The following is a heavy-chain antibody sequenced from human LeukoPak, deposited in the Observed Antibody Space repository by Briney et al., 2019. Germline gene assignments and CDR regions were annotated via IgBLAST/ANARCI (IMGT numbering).Heavy chain of an antibody. J-gene: IGHJ4*02. D-gene: IGHD4-17*01. CDR2: MNPNSGNT. V-gene: IGHV1-8*02. Sequence: EASVKVSCKASGYTFTGYYMHWVRQAPGQGLEWMGWMNPNSGNTGYAQKFQGRVTMTRNTSISTAYMELSSLRSEDTAVYYCARGAVGYGDYDDWGQGTLVTVSS. CDR3: ARGAVGYGDYDD. CDR1: GYTFTGYY.